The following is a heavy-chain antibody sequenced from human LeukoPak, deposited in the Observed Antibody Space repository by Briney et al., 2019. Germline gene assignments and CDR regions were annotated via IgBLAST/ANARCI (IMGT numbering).Heavy chain of an antibody. D-gene: IGHD3-10*01. CDR1: GFTFSSYG. V-gene: IGHV3-30*18. Sequence: GGSLRLSCAASGFTFSSYGIHWVRQAPGKGLEWVAVISYDGSNKYYADSVKGRFTISRDNSKNTLYLQMNSLRAEDTAVYYCAKDYYGTPYYFDYWGQGTLVTVSS. J-gene: IGHJ4*02. CDR3: AKDYYGTPYYFDY. CDR2: ISYDGSNK.